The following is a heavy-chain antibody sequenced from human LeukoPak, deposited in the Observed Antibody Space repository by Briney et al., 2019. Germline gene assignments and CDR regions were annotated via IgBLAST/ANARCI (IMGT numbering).Heavy chain of an antibody. Sequence: SQTLSLTCTVSGGSISSGGYYWSWIRQPPGKGLEWIGEINHSGSTSYNPSLKSRVTISVDTSKNQFSLKLSSVTAADTAVYYCARGRTMVRFLEWLLLDRHFDYWGQGTLVTVSS. CDR2: INHSGST. J-gene: IGHJ4*02. CDR3: ARGRTMVRFLEWLLLDRHFDY. CDR1: GGSISSGGYY. D-gene: IGHD3-3*01. V-gene: IGHV4-30-2*01.